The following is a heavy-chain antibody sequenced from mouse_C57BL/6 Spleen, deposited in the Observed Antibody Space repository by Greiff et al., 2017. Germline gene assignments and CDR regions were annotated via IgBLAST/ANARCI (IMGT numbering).Heavy chain of an antibody. D-gene: IGHD3-1*01. J-gene: IGHJ4*01. V-gene: IGHV1-54*01. Sequence: QVQLKQSGAELVRPGTSVTVSCKASGYAFTNYLIEWVKQRPGQGLEWIGVINPGSGGTNYNEKFKGKATLTADKSSSTAYMQLSSLTSEDSAVYFCARSGIYSMDDWGQGTSVTVSS. CDR2: INPGSGGT. CDR3: ARSGIYSMDD. CDR1: GYAFTNYL.